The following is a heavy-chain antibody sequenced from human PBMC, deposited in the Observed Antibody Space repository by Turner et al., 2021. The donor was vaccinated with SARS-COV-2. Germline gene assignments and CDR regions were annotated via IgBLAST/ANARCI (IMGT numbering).Heavy chain of an antibody. Sequence: EVQLVESGGGLVQPGGSLRLPCAASGFTFSTYWMHWVRQAPGKGLVWVSRINSDGSTTNYADSVKGRFTISRDNAKNTVYLQMNSLRAEDTAVYYCARGLSGYSYGYDYWGQGTLVTVSS. CDR2: INSDGSTT. V-gene: IGHV3-74*01. J-gene: IGHJ4*02. CDR1: GFTFSTYW. D-gene: IGHD5-18*01. CDR3: ARGLSGYSYGYDY.